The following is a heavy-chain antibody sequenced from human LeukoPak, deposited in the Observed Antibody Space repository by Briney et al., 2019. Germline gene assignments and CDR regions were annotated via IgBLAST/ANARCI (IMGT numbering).Heavy chain of an antibody. CDR3: AGAGWFGDGFDY. Sequence: GGSLRLSCAASGFTFSSYSMNWVRQAPGKGLEWVSSISSSSSYIYYADSVKGRFTISRDNAKNSLYLQMNSLRAEDTAVYYCAGAGWFGDGFDYWGQGTLVTVSS. CDR2: ISSSSSYI. J-gene: IGHJ4*02. V-gene: IGHV3-21*01. CDR1: GFTFSSYS. D-gene: IGHD3-10*01.